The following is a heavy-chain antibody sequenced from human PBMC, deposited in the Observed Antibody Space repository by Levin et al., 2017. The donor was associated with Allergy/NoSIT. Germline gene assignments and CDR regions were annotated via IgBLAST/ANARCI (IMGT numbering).Heavy chain of an antibody. D-gene: IGHD3-3*01. CDR1: GFTFSSYA. J-gene: IGHJ4*02. CDR2: ISYDGSNK. Sequence: GGSLRLSCAASGFTFSSYAMHWVRQAPGKGLEWVAVISYDGSNKYYADSVKGRFTISRDNSKNTLYLQMNSLRAEDTAVYYCARDRLEYYDFWSGYYPGYWGQGTLVTVSS. CDR3: ARDRLEYYDFWSGYYPGY. V-gene: IGHV3-30*04.